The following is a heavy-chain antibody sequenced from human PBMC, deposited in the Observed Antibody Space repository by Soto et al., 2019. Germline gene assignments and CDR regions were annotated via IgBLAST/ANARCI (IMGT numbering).Heavy chain of an antibody. CDR1: GGSISSSNFY. CDR3: ARLIVVRSGNWFDP. Sequence: QLQLQESGPGIVKPSETLSLTCTVSGGSISSSNFYGGWIRQAPGKGLEWIGSFHYSGSTYYSSSLKSRVTISVDTSKNQFSLRLRSVTAADTAVYCCARLIVVRSGNWFDPCGQGTLVTVSS. V-gene: IGHV4-39*01. D-gene: IGHD3-22*01. J-gene: IGHJ5*02. CDR2: FHYSGST.